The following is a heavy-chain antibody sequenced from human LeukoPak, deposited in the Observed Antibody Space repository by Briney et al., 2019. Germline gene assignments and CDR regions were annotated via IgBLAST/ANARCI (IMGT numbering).Heavy chain of an antibody. CDR3: ARDMVVAANYYYYYYMDV. CDR1: GFTFSSYA. V-gene: IGHV3-21*01. CDR2: ISSSSSYI. D-gene: IGHD2-15*01. J-gene: IGHJ6*03. Sequence: GGSLRLSCAASGFTFSSYAMSWVRQAPGKGLEWVSSISSSSSYIYYADSVKGRFTISRDNAKNSLYLQMNSLRAEDTAVYYCARDMVVAANYYYYYYMDVWGKGTTVTVSS.